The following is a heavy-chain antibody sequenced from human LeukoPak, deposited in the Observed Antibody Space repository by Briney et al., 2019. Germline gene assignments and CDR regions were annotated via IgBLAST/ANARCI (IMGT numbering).Heavy chain of an antibody. CDR3: IKGGGYTPDY. J-gene: IGHJ4*02. V-gene: IGHV3-74*01. CDR2: IHSDESST. CDR1: GFTFNNYG. Sequence: GGSLRLSCAASGFTFNNYGMHWVRQAPGKGLVWVSRIHSDESSTSYADSVKGRFTISRDNAKNTLYLQMNSLRVEDTAVYYCIKGGGYTPDYWGQGILVTVSS. D-gene: IGHD3-16*02.